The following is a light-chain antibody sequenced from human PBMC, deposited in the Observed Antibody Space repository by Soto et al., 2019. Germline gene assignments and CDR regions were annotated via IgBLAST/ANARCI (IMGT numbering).Light chain of an antibody. CDR2: DVT. CDR3: CSYTGSYSYV. Sequence: QSVLTQPHSVSGSPGQSVTISCTGTSSDVGGYSYVSWYQQHPGKAPELIIYDVTERPSGVPDRFSGSKSGNTASLTISGLQVEDEADYYCCSYTGSYSYVFGIGTKLNVL. J-gene: IGLJ1*01. V-gene: IGLV2-11*01. CDR1: SSDVGGYSY.